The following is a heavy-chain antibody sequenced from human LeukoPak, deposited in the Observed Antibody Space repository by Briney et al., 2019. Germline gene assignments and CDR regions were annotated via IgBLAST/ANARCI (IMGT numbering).Heavy chain of an antibody. Sequence: SETLSLTCAVYGGSFSGYYWSWIRQPPGKGLEWIGEINHSGSTNYNPSLKSRVTISVDTSKNQFSLKLSSVTAADTAVYYCARGTWNCSGGSCYSSFDYWGQGTLVTVSS. CDR2: INHSGST. J-gene: IGHJ4*02. V-gene: IGHV4-34*01. D-gene: IGHD2-15*01. CDR3: ARGTWNCSGGSCYSSFDY. CDR1: GGSFSGYY.